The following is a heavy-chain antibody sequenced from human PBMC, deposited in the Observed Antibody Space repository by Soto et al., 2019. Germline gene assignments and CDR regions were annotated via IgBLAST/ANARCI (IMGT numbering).Heavy chain of an antibody. CDR1: GFSLSSPAVG. V-gene: IGHV2-5*02. J-gene: IGHJ4*02. CDR2: IYWDDDK. CDR3: AHGSGWLSDY. D-gene: IGHD6-19*01. Sequence: QITLKESGPTLVKPTQTLTLTCTFSGFSLSSPAVGVNWILQPQGKALEWLPLIYWDDDKQYSPSLRSRLTITKDTSKNQVVLTMTNMDPVDTATYYCAHGSGWLSDYWGQGTLVTVSS.